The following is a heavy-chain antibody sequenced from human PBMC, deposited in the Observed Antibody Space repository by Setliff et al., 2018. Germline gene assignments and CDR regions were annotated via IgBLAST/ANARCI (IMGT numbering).Heavy chain of an antibody. D-gene: IGHD3-22*01. CDR2: IRHDGTNE. Sequence: GGSLRLSCAASGFTSNMYGVHWVRQAPGKGLEWVAYIRHDGTNENYADSVKGRFTVSRDNSRNTLFLQMNSLRTEDTAVYYCARGNFYYFDRTGRGPNWFDPWGQGTLVTVSS. J-gene: IGHJ5*02. CDR1: GFTSNMYG. CDR3: ARGNFYYFDRTGRGPNWFDP. V-gene: IGHV3-30*02.